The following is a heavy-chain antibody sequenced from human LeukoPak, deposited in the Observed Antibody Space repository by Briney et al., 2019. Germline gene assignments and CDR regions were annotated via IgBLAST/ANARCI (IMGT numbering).Heavy chain of an antibody. J-gene: IGHJ4*02. CDR1: GFTFSSYA. Sequence: GGSLRLSCAASGFTFSSYAMSWVRQAPGKGLEGVSGISGSGGITNYADSVKGRFTISRDNSKNTVNLQMNSLRAEDTAVYYCAGYGGNSYWGPGTLVTVSS. D-gene: IGHD4-23*01. V-gene: IGHV3-23*01. CDR3: AGYGGNSY. CDR2: ISGSGGIT.